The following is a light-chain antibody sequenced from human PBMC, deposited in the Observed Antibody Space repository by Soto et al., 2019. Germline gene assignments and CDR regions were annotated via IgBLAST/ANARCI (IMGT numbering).Light chain of an antibody. CDR1: SSDVGGYNY. CDR3: SSYTSSSTWV. V-gene: IGLV2-14*01. CDR2: EIS. Sequence: QPALTQPASVSGSPGQSITISCTGTSSDVGGYNYVSWYQQHPGKAPKLMIYEISNRPSGVSNRFSGSKSGNTASLTISGLQAEDEADYYCSSYTSSSTWVFGGGTQLTVL. J-gene: IGLJ3*02.